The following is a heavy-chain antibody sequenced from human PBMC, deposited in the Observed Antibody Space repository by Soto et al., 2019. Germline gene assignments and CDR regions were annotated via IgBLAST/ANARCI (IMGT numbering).Heavy chain of an antibody. D-gene: IGHD4-17*01. Sequence: EVQLLDSGGGLVQPGGSLRLSCAASGFTFSNYAMSWVRQAPGKGLERVSVISGSGGYTDYADSVKGWFTISRDNSRNTVYLLMNSLRAEDTAIYYCAKDPWANHDYGDPFDHWGQGTLVTVSS. CDR1: GFTFSNYA. V-gene: IGHV3-23*01. CDR2: ISGSGGYT. J-gene: IGHJ4*02. CDR3: AKDPWANHDYGDPFDH.